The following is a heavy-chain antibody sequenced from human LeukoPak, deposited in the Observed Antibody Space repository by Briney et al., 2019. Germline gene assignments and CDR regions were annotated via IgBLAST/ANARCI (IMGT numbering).Heavy chain of an antibody. CDR1: GFTFDDYA. Sequence: GGSLRLSCAASGFTFDDYAMHWVRQAPGKGLEWVSGISWNSGSIGYTDSVKGRFTISRDNSKNTLYLQMNSLRAEDTAVYYCAKGRYCSSTSCLTAAFDIWGQGTMVTVSS. CDR3: AKGRYCSSTSCLTAAFDI. V-gene: IGHV3-9*01. J-gene: IGHJ3*02. CDR2: ISWNSGSI. D-gene: IGHD2-2*01.